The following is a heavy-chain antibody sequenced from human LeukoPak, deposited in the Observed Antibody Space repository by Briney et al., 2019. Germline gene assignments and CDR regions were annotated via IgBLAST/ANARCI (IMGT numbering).Heavy chain of an antibody. D-gene: IGHD3-22*01. CDR3: ARDLNYYDGSTYYDAFDI. Sequence: SETLSLTCTVSGGSISSYYWSWIRQPPGKGLEWIGYIYYSGSTNYNPSLKSRVTMSIDTAKNQFSLNLSSVTAADTAVYYCARDLNYYDGSTYYDAFDIWGQGTLVTVSS. V-gene: IGHV4-59*01. J-gene: IGHJ3*02. CDR2: IYYSGST. CDR1: GGSISSYY.